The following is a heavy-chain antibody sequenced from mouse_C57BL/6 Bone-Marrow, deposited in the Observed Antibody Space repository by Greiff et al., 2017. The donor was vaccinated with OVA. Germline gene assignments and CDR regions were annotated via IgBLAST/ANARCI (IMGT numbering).Heavy chain of an antibody. CDR1: GYTFTSYW. J-gene: IGHJ4*01. Sequence: VQLQQPGTELVKPGASVKLSCKASGYTFTSYWMHWVKQRPGQGLEWIGNINPSNGGTNYNAKFKSKATLTVDKSSSTAYMQLSSLTSEDSAVYYCASLLLVYYYAMDYWGQGTSVTVSS. CDR2: INPSNGGT. CDR3: ASLLLVYYYAMDY. V-gene: IGHV1-53*01.